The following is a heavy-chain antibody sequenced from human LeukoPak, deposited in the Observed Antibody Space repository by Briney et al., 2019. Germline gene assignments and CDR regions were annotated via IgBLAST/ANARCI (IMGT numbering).Heavy chain of an antibody. CDR3: VRSVVVVAATPTPFDL. Sequence: PGGPLRLSCAAAEVKFDDYAMHGVRQGPGKGLEGSGGISWSSGHMEYAESVKGRFTISRDNARNVLSLQMDGLSRGDTALSSCVRSVVVVAATPTPFDLWGRGTQV. CDR1: EVKFDDYA. V-gene: IGHV3-9*01. CDR2: ISWSSGHM. J-gene: IGHJ2*01. D-gene: IGHD2-15*01.